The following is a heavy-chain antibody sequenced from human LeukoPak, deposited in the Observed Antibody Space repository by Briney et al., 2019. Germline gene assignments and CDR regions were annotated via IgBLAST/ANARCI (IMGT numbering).Heavy chain of an antibody. CDR3: TRDHNNVFDY. CDR2: IRVKAFGRTT. V-gene: IGHV3-49*04. Sequence: PGGSLRLSCTASGFTFNNAWMSWVRQAPGKGLEWVSFIRVKAFGRTTEYAASVKGRFTISRDDSNNIAYLQMNSLKTEDTAVYFCTRDHNNVFDYWGQGTLVTVSS. D-gene: IGHD1-14*01. J-gene: IGHJ4*02. CDR1: GFTFNNAW.